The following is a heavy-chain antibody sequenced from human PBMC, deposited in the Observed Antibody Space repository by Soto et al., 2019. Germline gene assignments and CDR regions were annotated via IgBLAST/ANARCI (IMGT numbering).Heavy chain of an antibody. J-gene: IGHJ3*02. CDR3: ASDRGNPDSFNI. CDR2: INADGSTT. Sequence: EVHLLESGGGLVQPGESLRLSCAASGFNFSPYWMHWVRQPPGKGLEWVSHINADGSTTVYADSVKGRFTISRDNARNTLYLQMNSLRAEDTAVYYCASDRGNPDSFNIWGQGTMVTVSP. V-gene: IGHV3-74*01. D-gene: IGHD3-10*01. CDR1: GFNFSPYW.